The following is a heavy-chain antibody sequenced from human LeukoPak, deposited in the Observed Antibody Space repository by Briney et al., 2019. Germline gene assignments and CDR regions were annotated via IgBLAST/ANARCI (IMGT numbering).Heavy chain of an antibody. CDR2: INHSGST. Sequence: SETLSLTCTVYGGSFSGYYWSWVRQPPGKGLEWIGEINHSGSTNYNPSLKSRVTISVDTSKNQFSLKLSSVTAADTAVYYCARNYYDSSGYWGYYYYYMDVWGKGTTVTVSS. CDR3: ARNYYDSSGYWGYYYYYMDV. D-gene: IGHD3-22*01. CDR1: GGSFSGYY. V-gene: IGHV4-34*01. J-gene: IGHJ6*03.